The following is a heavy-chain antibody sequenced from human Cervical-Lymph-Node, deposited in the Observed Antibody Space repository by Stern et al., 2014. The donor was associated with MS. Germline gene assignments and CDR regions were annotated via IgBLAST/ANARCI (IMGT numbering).Heavy chain of an antibody. J-gene: IGHJ6*02. Sequence: VQLVESGGGVVQPGRSLRLSCAASGFSISNLGMHWVRQAPGKGLEWVAVISFVGSNKKYGDAVKGRFSISSDNSNNTMYLQMNSLRPEDTAVYYCMGFGDAMDVWGQGTTVIVS. CDR3: MGFGDAMDV. D-gene: IGHD1-26*01. V-gene: IGHV3-30*03. CDR2: ISFVGSNK. CDR1: GFSISNLG.